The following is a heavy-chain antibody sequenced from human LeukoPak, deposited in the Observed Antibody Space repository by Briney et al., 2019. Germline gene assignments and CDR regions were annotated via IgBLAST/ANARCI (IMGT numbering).Heavy chain of an antibody. V-gene: IGHV4-34*01. CDR1: GGSFSSYF. CDR2: INQSGDT. CDR3: ARVLGIAVVPGATEDNYFDP. J-gene: IGHJ5*02. Sequence: PSETLSLTCGVYGGSFSSYFWTWIRRSPAKGLEWIGEINQSGDTDYNPSLKSRANISIDTSRSQFSLTLSSVTAADTAMYYCARVLGIAVVPGATEDNYFDPWGQGTLVVVSS. D-gene: IGHD2-2*01.